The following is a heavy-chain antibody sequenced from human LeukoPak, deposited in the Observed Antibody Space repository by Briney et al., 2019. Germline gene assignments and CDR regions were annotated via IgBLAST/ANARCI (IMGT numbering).Heavy chain of an antibody. D-gene: IGHD3-16*02. CDR2: LNPSGST. V-gene: IGHV4-34*01. Sequence: SESLSLSCAVYGGSFSGYYWSWIRQPPGKGLAWIGELNPSGSTNYNPSLKSRVTISVDTSKNQFSLKLSSVPAADTAVYYCAGEAGYYGYVWGSYRSPYFDSWGQGTLVTVSS. CDR1: GGSFSGYY. J-gene: IGHJ4*02. CDR3: AGEAGYYGYVWGSYRSPYFDS.